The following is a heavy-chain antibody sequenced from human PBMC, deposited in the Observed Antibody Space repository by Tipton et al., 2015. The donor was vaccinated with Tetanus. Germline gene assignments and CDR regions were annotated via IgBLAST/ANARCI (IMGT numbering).Heavy chain of an antibody. CDR1: GVSMSSDDYY. CDR2: IYHSGSA. CDR3: ARVQRWLPYYYAMDV. V-gene: IGHV4-30-4*01. Sequence: TLSLTCSVSGVSMSSDDYYWSWIRQSPGKGLEWIGYIYHSGSAYYKPSLKSRATISVDTSKNKFSLNLTSLTAADTAVYHCARVQRWLPYYYAMDVWGQGATVTVSS. J-gene: IGHJ6*02. D-gene: IGHD3-22*01.